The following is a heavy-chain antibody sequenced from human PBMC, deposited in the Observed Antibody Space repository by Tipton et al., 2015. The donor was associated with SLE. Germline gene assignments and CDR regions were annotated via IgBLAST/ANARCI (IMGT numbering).Heavy chain of an antibody. Sequence: SLRLSCAASGFTFSSYSMNWVRQAPGKGLEWVSSISSSSSYIYYAYSVKGRFTISRDNAKNSLYLQMNSLRAEDTAVYYCARGSEGSSSWYGEDYWGQGTLVTVSS. CDR1: GFTFSSYS. V-gene: IGHV3-21*01. J-gene: IGHJ4*02. D-gene: IGHD6-13*01. CDR2: ISSSSSYI. CDR3: ARGSEGSSSWYGEDY.